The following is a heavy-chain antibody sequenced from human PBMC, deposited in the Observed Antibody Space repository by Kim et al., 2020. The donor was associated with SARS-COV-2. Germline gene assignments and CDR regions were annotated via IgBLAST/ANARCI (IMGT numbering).Heavy chain of an antibody. Sequence: SETLSLTCTVSGGSISSYYWSWIRQPPGKGLEWIGYIYYSGSTNYNPSLKSRVTISVDTSKNQFSLKLSSVTAADTAVYYCAREGTSWGPSQSEIPRHYGMDVWGQGTTVTVSS. D-gene: IGHD7-27*01. V-gene: IGHV4-59*01. CDR1: GGSISSYY. CDR2: IYYSGST. CDR3: AREGTSWGPSQSEIPRHYGMDV. J-gene: IGHJ6*02.